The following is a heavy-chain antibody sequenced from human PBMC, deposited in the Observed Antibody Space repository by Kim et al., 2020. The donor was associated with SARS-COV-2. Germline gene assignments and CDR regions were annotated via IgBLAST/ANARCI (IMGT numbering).Heavy chain of an antibody. CDR2: IYYSGST. V-gene: IGHV4-59*01. Sequence: SETLSLTCTVSGGSISSYYWSWIRQPPGKGLEWIGYIYYSGSTNYNPSLKSRVTISVDTSKNQFSLKLSSVTAADTAVYYCARDRSSGWYEVDYWGQGTLVTVSS. CDR1: GGSISSYY. CDR3: ARDRSSGWYEVDY. D-gene: IGHD6-19*01. J-gene: IGHJ4*02.